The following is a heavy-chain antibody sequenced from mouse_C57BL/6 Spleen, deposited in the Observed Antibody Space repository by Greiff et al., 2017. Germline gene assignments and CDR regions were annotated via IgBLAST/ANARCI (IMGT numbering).Heavy chain of an antibody. CDR3: ARSTVVATYLYWYFDV. D-gene: IGHD1-1*01. V-gene: IGHV5-16*01. Sequence: EVKLMESEGGLVQPGSSMKLSCTASGFTFSDYYMAWVRQVPEKGLEWVANINYDGSSTYYLDSLKSRFIISRDNAKNILYLQMSSLKSEDTATYYCARSTVVATYLYWYFDVWGTGTTVTVSS. CDR2: INYDGSST. J-gene: IGHJ1*03. CDR1: GFTFSDYY.